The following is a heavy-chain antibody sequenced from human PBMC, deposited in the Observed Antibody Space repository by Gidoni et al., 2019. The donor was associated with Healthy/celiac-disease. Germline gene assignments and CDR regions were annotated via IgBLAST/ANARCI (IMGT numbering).Heavy chain of an antibody. CDR2: ISWNSGSI. D-gene: IGHD3-22*01. J-gene: IGHJ1*01. CDR3: AKGYYYDSSGEYFQH. Sequence: EVQLVESGGGLVQLVRSLRLSCAASGFTFDDYDLHWVRQAPGKGLEWVSGISWNSGSIGYADSVKGRFTISRDNAKNSLYLQMNSLRAEDTALYYCAKGYYYDSSGEYFQHWGQGTLVTVSS. CDR1: GFTFDDYD. V-gene: IGHV3-9*01.